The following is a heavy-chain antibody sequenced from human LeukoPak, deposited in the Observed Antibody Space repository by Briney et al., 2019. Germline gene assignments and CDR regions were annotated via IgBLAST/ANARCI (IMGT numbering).Heavy chain of an antibody. Sequence: GGSLRLSCAASGFTFSSYAMSWVRQAPGKGLEGVSASSGSGRSTYYADSVKGRFTISRDNSKNTLYLQMNSLRAEDTALYYCARGYDYVWGSYRRADYFDYWGQGALVTVSS. J-gene: IGHJ4*02. CDR2: SSGSGRST. CDR3: ARGYDYVWGSYRRADYFDY. V-gene: IGHV3-23*01. D-gene: IGHD3-16*02. CDR1: GFTFSSYA.